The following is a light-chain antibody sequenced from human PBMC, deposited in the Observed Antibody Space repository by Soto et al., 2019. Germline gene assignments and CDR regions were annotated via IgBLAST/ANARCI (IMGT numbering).Light chain of an antibody. Sequence: ALTQPASVSGSPGQSITISCTGTSSDVGSYNLVSWYQQHPGKAPKLMIYEGSKRPSGVSNRFSGSKSGNTASLTISGLQAEDEADYYCCSYAGSSTFYVFGTGTKLTVL. CDR3: CSYAGSSTFYV. V-gene: IGLV2-23*01. CDR2: EGS. CDR1: SSDVGSYNL. J-gene: IGLJ1*01.